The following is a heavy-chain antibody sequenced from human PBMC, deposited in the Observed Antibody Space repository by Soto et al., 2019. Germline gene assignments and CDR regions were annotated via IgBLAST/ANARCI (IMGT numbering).Heavy chain of an antibody. CDR1: GYSISSGYY. V-gene: IGHV4-38-2*02. CDR2: IYHSGST. Sequence: PSETLSLTCAVSGYSISSGYYWGWIRQPPGKGLEWIGSIYHSGSTYYNPSLKSRVTISVDTSKNQFSLKLSSVTAADTAVYYCARDGMVRSNWFDPWGQGTLVTVSS. D-gene: IGHD3-10*01. CDR3: ARDGMVRSNWFDP. J-gene: IGHJ5*02.